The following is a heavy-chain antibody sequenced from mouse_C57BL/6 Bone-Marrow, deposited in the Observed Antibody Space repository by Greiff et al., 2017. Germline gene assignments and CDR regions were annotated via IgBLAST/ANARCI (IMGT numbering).Heavy chain of an antibody. J-gene: IGHJ1*03. D-gene: IGHD1-1*01. CDR3: ASLFYYGSSYLYFDV. CDR1: GYTFASYW. CDR2: IDASDSYT. Sequence: QVQLQQSGAELVRPGTSVKLSCKASGYTFASYWRHWVKQRPGQGLEWIGVIDASDSYTNYNQKFKGKAKLTVDTSSGTAYRQVSSLTSGDSAVYYCASLFYYGSSYLYFDVWGTGTTVNVSS. V-gene: IGHV1-59*01.